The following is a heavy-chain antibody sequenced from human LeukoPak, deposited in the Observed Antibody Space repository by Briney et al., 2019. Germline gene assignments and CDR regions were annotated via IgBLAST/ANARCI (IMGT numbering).Heavy chain of an antibody. Sequence: SETLSLTCTVSGGSIGRGGYYWSWIRQHPGKGLEWIGYIYYSGSTYYNPSLKSRVTISVDTSKNQFSLKLSSVTAADTAVYYCARDRSSGYLLDYWGQGTLVTVSS. J-gene: IGHJ4*02. CDR1: GGSIGRGGYY. V-gene: IGHV4-31*03. D-gene: IGHD3-22*01. CDR3: ARDRSSGYLLDY. CDR2: IYYSGST.